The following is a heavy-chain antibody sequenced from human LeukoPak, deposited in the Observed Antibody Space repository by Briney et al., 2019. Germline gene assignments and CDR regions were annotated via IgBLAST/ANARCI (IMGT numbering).Heavy chain of an antibody. Sequence: LRLSCAASGFTFSDYYMSWIRQPPGKGLEWIGSIYYSGSTYYNPSLKSRVTISVDTSKNQFSLKLSSVTAADTAVYYCARHPEEEWVPNWFDPWGQGTLVTVSS. V-gene: IGHV4-39*01. CDR2: IYYSGST. D-gene: IGHD3-3*01. CDR3: ARHPEEEWVPNWFDP. J-gene: IGHJ5*02. CDR1: GFTFSDYY.